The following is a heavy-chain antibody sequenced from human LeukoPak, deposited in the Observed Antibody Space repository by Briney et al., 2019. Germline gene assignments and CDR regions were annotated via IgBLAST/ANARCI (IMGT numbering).Heavy chain of an antibody. V-gene: IGHV1-69*13. CDR1: GGTFSSYA. CDR2: IIPIFGTT. CDR3: ARPSEGFRYDYGAQGGMDV. D-gene: IGHD4-17*01. Sequence: GASVKVSCKASGGTFSSYAIDWVRQAPGQGLEWMGGIIPIFGTTNYAQKFQGRVTITAVESMRTAYMELSSLRSEDTAVYYCARPSEGFRYDYGAQGGMDVWGQGTTVTVSS. J-gene: IGHJ6*02.